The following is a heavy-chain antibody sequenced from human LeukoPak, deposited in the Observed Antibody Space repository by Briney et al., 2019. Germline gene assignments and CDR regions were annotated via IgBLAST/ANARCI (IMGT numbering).Heavy chain of an antibody. V-gene: IGHV3-7*01. CDR2: IKQDGSEK. J-gene: IGHJ4*02. CDR1: GFTFSSYW. Sequence: GGSLRLSCAASGFTFSSYWMSWVRQAPGKGLEWVANIKQDGSEKYYVDSVKGRFTISRDNAKNSLYLQMNSLRAEDTAVYYCARDVGFGEILYFDYWGQGTLVTVSS. D-gene: IGHD3-10*01. CDR3: ARDVGFGEILYFDY.